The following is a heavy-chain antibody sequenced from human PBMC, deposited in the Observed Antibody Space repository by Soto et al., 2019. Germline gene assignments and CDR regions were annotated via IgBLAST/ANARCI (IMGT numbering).Heavy chain of an antibody. Sequence: GGSLRLSCAASGFTFSSYGMHWVRQAPGKGLEWVAVIWYDGSNKYYADSVKGRFTISRDNSKNTLYLQMNSLRAEDTAVYYCARGELRPYGMDVWGQGTTVTVSS. V-gene: IGHV3-33*01. D-gene: IGHD1-1*01. J-gene: IGHJ6*02. CDR3: ARGELRPYGMDV. CDR2: IWYDGSNK. CDR1: GFTFSSYG.